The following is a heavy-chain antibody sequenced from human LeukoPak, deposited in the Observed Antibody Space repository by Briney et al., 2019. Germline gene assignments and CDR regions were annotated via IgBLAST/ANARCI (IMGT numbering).Heavy chain of an antibody. CDR3: ARSTLWFGELSPLDY. V-gene: IGHV1-18*01. Sequence: ASVKVSCKASVYTFTSYGISWVRQAPGQGPEWMGWISAYNGNTNYAQKLQGRVTMTTETSTSTAYMELRSLSSDDTAVYYCARSTLWFGELSPLDYWGQGTLVTVSS. CDR2: ISAYNGNT. J-gene: IGHJ4*02. CDR1: VYTFTSYG. D-gene: IGHD3-10*01.